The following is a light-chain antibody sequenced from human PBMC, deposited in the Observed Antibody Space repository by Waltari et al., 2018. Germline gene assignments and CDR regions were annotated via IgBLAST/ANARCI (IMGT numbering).Light chain of an antibody. V-gene: IGKV1-39*01. J-gene: IGKJ5*01. Sequence: DIQMTQSPSSLSASVGDRVVITCRASQSIHNSLNWYQQKPGKAPEVLIHAASTLLSGVPSRFSGSGSGTELTLTITPLQPEDFATYFCQQTYSTSITFGQGTRLEIK. CDR1: QSIHNS. CDR2: AAS. CDR3: QQTYSTSIT.